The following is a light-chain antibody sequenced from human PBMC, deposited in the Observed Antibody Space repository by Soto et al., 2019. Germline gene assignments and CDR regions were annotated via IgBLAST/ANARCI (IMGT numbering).Light chain of an antibody. CDR1: QGIRSY. Sequence: DIQLTQSPSFLSASVGDRVTITCRASQGIRSYLAWYQQKPGKAPKLLIYITSTLQSGVPSRFSGSGSGTDFTFTISRLQPEDIATYHCQESYSVLWGTCGQGTKVDIK. CDR2: ITS. J-gene: IGKJ1*01. CDR3: QESYSVLWGT. V-gene: IGKV1-9*01.